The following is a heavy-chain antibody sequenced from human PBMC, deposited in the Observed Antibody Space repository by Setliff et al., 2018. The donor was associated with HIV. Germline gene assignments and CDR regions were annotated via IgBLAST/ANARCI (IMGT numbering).Heavy chain of an antibody. CDR2: INPNSGGT. Sequence: ASVKVSCKASGYSFTGYYMHWVRQAPGQGLEWMGWINPNSGGTNCAQNFQGRVTITRDTSISTAYMEVSRLRSDDTAVYYCARGLGGGLEGSDYMDVWGKGTTVTV. D-gene: IGHD2-15*01. J-gene: IGHJ6*03. CDR3: ARGLGGGLEGSDYMDV. V-gene: IGHV1-2*02. CDR1: GYSFTGYY.